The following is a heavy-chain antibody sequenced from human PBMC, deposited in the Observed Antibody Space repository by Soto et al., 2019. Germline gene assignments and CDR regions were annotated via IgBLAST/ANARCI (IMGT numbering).Heavy chain of an antibody. CDR3: MRGLSASDPTEY. J-gene: IGHJ4*02. Sequence: QVQLQESGPGLVKPSGTLSLTCAVSGGSISSGYWWSWVRQPPGKGLEWNGEINHSGSTNYNPSLTSRVTIVVDKSTNHFSLGLTSVTAADTAVYYCMRGLSASDPTEYWGPGTLVTVAS. CDR2: INHSGST. D-gene: IGHD3-10*01. CDR1: GGSISSGYW. V-gene: IGHV4-4*02.